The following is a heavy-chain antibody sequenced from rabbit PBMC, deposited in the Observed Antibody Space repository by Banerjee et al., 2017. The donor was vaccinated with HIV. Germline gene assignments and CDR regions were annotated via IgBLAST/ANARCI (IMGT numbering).Heavy chain of an antibody. CDR2: IDAGSSTFT. CDR1: GVSFSISSY. Sequence: QSLEESGGDLVKPGASLTLTCTASGVSFSISSYMCWVRQAPGKGLEWIACIDAGSSTFTYFATWASGRFTISRTSSTTVTLRMTSLTAADRATYFCARDLVGVIGWNFYLWGPGTLVTVS. CDR3: ARDLVGVIGWNFYL. D-gene: IGHD1-1*01. J-gene: IGHJ4*01. V-gene: IGHV1S40*01.